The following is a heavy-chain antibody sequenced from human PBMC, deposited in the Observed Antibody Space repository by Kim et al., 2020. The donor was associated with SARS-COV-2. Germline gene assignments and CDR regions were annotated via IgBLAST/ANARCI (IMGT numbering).Heavy chain of an antibody. CDR3: ARDDYGGNGGADY. D-gene: IGHD4-17*01. V-gene: IGHV1-69*13. CDR2: IIPIFGTA. Sequence: SVKVSCKASGGTFSSYAISWVRQAPGQGLEWMGGIIPIFGTANYAQKFQGRVTITADESTSTAYMELSSLRSEDTAVYYCARDDYGGNGGADYWGQGTLVTVSS. CDR1: GGTFSSYA. J-gene: IGHJ4*02.